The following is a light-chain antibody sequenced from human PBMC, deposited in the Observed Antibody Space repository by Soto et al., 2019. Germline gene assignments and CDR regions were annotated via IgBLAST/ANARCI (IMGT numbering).Light chain of an antibody. CDR2: DAS. CDR1: QTVLNNY. V-gene: IGKV3-11*01. Sequence: EIVLTQSPGTLSVSSGEGATLSCRASQTVLNNYLTWYQQKPGQAPRLLIYDASNRATGIPARFSGSGSGTDFTLTISSLEPEDFAVYYCQQRNNWPPITFGQGTRLEIK. CDR3: QQRNNWPPIT. J-gene: IGKJ5*01.